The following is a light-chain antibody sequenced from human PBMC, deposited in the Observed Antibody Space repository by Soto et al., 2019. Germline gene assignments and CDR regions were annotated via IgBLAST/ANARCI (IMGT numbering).Light chain of an antibody. J-gene: IGKJ5*01. CDR2: GAS. CDR3: QQYGSSPIT. Sequence: EIVLTQSPGTLSLSPGAGAPLSCRASQSVSSSYLAWYQQRPGQAPRLLIHGASNRASGIPDRFSGSGSETDFSLTISRLEPEDFAVYFCQQYGSSPITFGQGTRLEIK. V-gene: IGKV3-20*01. CDR1: QSVSSSY.